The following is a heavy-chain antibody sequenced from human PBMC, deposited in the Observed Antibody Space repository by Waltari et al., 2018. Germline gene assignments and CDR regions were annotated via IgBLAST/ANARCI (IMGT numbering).Heavy chain of an antibody. J-gene: IGHJ4*02. V-gene: IGHV3-11*01. CDR1: GFTLSDYY. CDR2: ISSSGSSI. CDR3: ARDPGITGTYCDY. D-gene: IGHD1-20*01. Sequence: GRAGGGMHKPAGSLRIACVASGFTLSDYYMSWIRQAPVKELVWVSYISSSGSSIYYADSVNARFTIGRDNAKNSMYPQINSLRAEDTAVYYCARDPGITGTYCDYWGQGTLVTVSS.